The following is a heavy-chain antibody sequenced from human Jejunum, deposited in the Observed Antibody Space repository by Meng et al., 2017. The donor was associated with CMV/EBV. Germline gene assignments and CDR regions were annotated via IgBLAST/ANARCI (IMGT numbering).Heavy chain of an antibody. CDR2: INSNSGGT. CDR1: GYTFADYY. V-gene: IGHV1-2*06. Sequence: QGQLVQSGAEGKKSGASVRASCKASGYTFADYYIHWVRQAPGQGLEWMGRINSNSGGTRFAQNFQGRVTVTRDTSISTVYMELRSLRSDDTAVYYCAASSSSWYQNWFDPWGQGTLVTVSS. D-gene: IGHD6-13*01. J-gene: IGHJ5*02. CDR3: AASSSSWYQNWFDP.